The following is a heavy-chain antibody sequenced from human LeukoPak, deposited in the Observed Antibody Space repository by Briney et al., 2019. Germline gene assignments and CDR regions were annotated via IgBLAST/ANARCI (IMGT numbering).Heavy chain of an antibody. J-gene: IGHJ4*02. Sequence: GSLRLSCAASAFTFSSYGMHWIRQPPGKGLEWIGYIYYSGSTNYNPSLKSRVTISVDTSQNQFSLKLSSVTAADTAVYYCARRFSGSYYYYWGQGTLVTVSS. D-gene: IGHD1-26*01. CDR3: ARRFSGSYYYY. CDR1: AFTFSSYG. V-gene: IGHV4-59*08. CDR2: IYYSGST.